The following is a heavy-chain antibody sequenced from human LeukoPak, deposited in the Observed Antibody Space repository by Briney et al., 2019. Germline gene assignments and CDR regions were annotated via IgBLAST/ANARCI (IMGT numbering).Heavy chain of an antibody. CDR1: GGSISSSSYY. D-gene: IGHD1-26*01. CDR3: ARVSPYIVGATSLFDY. Sequence: PSETLSLTCTVSGGSISSSSYYWGWIRQPPGKGLEWIGSIYYSGSTYYNPSLKSRVTISVDTSKNQFSLKLSSVTAADTAVYYCARVSPYIVGATSLFDYWGQGTLVTVSS. V-gene: IGHV4-39*07. CDR2: IYYSGST. J-gene: IGHJ4*02.